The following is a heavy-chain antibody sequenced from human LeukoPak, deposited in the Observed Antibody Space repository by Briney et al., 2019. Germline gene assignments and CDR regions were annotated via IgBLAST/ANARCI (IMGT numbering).Heavy chain of an antibody. CDR1: GGSFSGYY. V-gene: IGHV4-34*01. Sequence: TSETLSLTCAVYGGSFSGYYWSWIRQPPGKGLEWIGEINHSGSTNYNPSLKSRVTISVDTSKNQFSLKLSSVTAADTAVYYCARHGLYSSSWPFDYWGQGTLVTVSS. J-gene: IGHJ4*02. D-gene: IGHD6-13*01. CDR3: ARHGLYSSSWPFDY. CDR2: INHSGST.